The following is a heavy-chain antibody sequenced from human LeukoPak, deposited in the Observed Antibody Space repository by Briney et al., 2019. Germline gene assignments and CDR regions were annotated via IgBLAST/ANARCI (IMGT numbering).Heavy chain of an antibody. CDR2: ISYDGSNK. V-gene: IGHV3-30*18. J-gene: IGHJ4*02. Sequence: GGSLRLSCAASGFTFSNYAMHWVRQAPGKGLEWVAVISYDGSNKYYADSVKGRFTISRDNSKNTLYLQMNSLRAEDTAVYYCAKESPYYYDSSGGWGQGTLVTVSS. CDR3: AKESPYYYDSSGG. D-gene: IGHD3-22*01. CDR1: GFTFSNYA.